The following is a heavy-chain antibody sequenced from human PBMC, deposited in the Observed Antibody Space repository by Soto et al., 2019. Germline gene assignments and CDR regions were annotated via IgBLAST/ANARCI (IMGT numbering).Heavy chain of an antibody. Sequence: QVQLQESGPGLVKPSQTLSLTCTVSGGSISSGGYYWSWIRQQPGQGLERIGYIFDHGNMYYKPSLKSRFTFSLDTSKNRFSLNLTSLKAADTAVYYWARGTDTWFFDLWGRGTLVTVSS. J-gene: IGHJ2*01. CDR2: IFDHGNM. CDR1: GGSISSGGYY. V-gene: IGHV4-31*03. CDR3: ARGTDTWFFDL. D-gene: IGHD3-9*01.